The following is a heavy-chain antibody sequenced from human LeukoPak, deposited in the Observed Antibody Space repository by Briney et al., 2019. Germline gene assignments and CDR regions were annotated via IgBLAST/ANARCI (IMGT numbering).Heavy chain of an antibody. CDR2: ISSRSSYI. V-gene: IGHV3-21*01. D-gene: IGHD6-6*01. Sequence: GGSLRLSCAASGFTFSSYPMHWVRQAPGKGLEWFSSISSRSSYIYYADSVKGRFTISRDNAKNSLYLQMNSLRAEDTAVYYCAREIRSSSVFDYWGQGTLVTVSS. CDR3: AREIRSSSVFDY. J-gene: IGHJ4*02. CDR1: GFTFSSYP.